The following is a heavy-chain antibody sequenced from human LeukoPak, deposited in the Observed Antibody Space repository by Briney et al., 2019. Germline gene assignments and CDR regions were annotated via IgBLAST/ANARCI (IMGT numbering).Heavy chain of an antibody. CDR2: IYHSGST. Sequence: SETLSLTCTVSGYSISSGYYWGWIRQPPGKGLEWIGSIYHSGSTYYNPSLKSRVTISVDTSKNQFSLKLSSVTAADTAVYYCARDEVDSSSWCRWVYNWFDPWGQGTLVTVSS. V-gene: IGHV4-38-2*02. D-gene: IGHD6-13*01. J-gene: IGHJ5*02. CDR1: GYSISSGYY. CDR3: ARDEVDSSSWCRWVYNWFDP.